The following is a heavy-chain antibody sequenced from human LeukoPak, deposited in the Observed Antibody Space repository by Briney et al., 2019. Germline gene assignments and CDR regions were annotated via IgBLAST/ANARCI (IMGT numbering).Heavy chain of an antibody. V-gene: IGHV3-73*01. D-gene: IGHD1-26*01. J-gene: IGHJ3*02. CDR3: AKERGRGSYRHDAFDI. Sequence: GGSLRLSCAASGFTFSGSAMHWVRQASGKGLEWVGRIRSKANIYATAYAASVKGRFTISRDDSKNTAYLQMNSLRAEDMALYYCAKERGRGSYRHDAFDIWGQGTMVTVSS. CDR2: IRSKANIYAT. CDR1: GFTFSGSA.